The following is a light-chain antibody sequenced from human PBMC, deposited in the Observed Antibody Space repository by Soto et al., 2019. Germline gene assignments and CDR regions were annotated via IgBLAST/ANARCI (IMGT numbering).Light chain of an antibody. CDR3: NSYAGSNNFVV. V-gene: IGLV2-8*01. Sequence: QSALTQPPSASGSPGQSVTISCTGTSSDVGGYNYVSWYQQHPGKAPKLMIYEVSKRPSGVPDRFSGSKSGNTASLTVSGLQAEDEADYYCNSYAGSNNFVVFGGGTQLTVL. CDR1: SSDVGGYNY. J-gene: IGLJ2*01. CDR2: EVS.